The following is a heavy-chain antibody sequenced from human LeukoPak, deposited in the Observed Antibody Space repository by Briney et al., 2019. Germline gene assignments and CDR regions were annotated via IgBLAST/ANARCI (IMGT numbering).Heavy chain of an antibody. CDR1: GGSFSGYY. V-gene: IGHV4-34*01. D-gene: IGHD3-3*01. J-gene: IGHJ4*02. CDR3: VRRSITIFAVVALTGGFDY. Sequence: PSETLFLTCAVYGGSFSGYYWSWIRQPPGKGLEWIGEINHSGSTNYNPSLKSRVTISVDTSKNQFSLKLSSVTAADTAVYYCVRRSITIFAVVALTGGFDYWGQGTLVTVSS. CDR2: INHSGST.